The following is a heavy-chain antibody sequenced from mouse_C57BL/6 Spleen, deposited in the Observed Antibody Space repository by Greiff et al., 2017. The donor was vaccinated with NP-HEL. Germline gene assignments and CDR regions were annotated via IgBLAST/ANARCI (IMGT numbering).Heavy chain of an antibody. CDR2: ISSGGDYI. CDR1: GFTFSSYA. D-gene: IGHD2-4*01. CDR3: TRGGYDYDGSYYAMDY. V-gene: IGHV5-9-1*02. Sequence: EVHLVESGEGLVKPGGSLKLSCAASGFTFSSYAMSWVRQTPEKRLEWVAYISSGGDYIYYADTVKGRFTISRDNARNTLYLQMSSLKSEDTAMYYCTRGGYDYDGSYYAMDYWGQGTSVTVSS. J-gene: IGHJ4*01.